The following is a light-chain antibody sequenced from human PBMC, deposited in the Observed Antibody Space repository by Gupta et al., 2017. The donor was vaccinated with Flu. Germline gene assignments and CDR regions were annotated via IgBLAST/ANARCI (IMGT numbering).Light chain of an antibody. CDR2: GAS. V-gene: IGKV3-15*01. CDR3: QQYNNWPLYS. CDR1: HSISTN. J-gene: IGKJ2*03. Sequence: EIVMTQSPATLSVSPGERATLSCRASHSISTNLAWYQQKPGQAPRLLIYGASARATGVPARFRGSGSGTEFTLTISSLQSEDFGIYYCQQYNNWPLYSFGQGTKLEIK.